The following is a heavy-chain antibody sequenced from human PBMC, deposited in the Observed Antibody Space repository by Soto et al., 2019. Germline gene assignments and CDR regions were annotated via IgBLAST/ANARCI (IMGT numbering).Heavy chain of an antibody. CDR2: ISFDGSKT. CDR3: ARAIRGFSYVVDY. Sequence: GGSLRLSCAASGFTFSIYAMNWVRQAPGKGLEWVAFISFDGSKTYYADSVKGRFTISRDNSRNSLYLQMSSLSDEDTAVYYCARAIRGFSYVVDYWGQGTLVTVSS. CDR1: GFTFSIYA. J-gene: IGHJ4*02. V-gene: IGHV3-30-3*01. D-gene: IGHD5-18*01.